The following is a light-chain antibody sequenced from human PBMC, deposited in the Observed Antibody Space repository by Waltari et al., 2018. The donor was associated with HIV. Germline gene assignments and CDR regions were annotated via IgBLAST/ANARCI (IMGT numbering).Light chain of an antibody. J-gene: IGLJ2*01. CDR3: QGIDSSGRKV. CDR2: KDN. Sequence: SHELTQPPSVSVSPGQTATISCSGDILARKYAYWFQQKPGQAPVLLIYKDNERPTAITERFSGSSSGATVTLTNTGVRSEDEADYYCQGIDSSGRKVFGGGTRLTVL. CDR1: ILARKY. V-gene: IGLV3-25*03.